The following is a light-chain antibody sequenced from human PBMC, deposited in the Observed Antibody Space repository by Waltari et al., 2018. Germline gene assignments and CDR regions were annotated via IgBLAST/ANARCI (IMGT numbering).Light chain of an antibody. J-gene: IGKJ1*01. Sequence: EIVLTQSPATLSLSPGQRATLSCRASQSVSRYLAWFQRKPGQAPRLLIYYASNRATGIPARFSGSGSGTDFTLTISSLEPEDFAVYYCQHRSNWPWTFGQGTKVDIK. CDR2: YAS. CDR1: QSVSRY. V-gene: IGKV3-11*01. CDR3: QHRSNWPWT.